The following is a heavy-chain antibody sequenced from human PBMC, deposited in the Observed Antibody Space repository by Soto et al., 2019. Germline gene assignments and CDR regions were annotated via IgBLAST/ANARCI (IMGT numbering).Heavy chain of an antibody. J-gene: IGHJ5*02. CDR3: ASAYMVRGVMRWFAP. CDR2: IYHSGST. D-gene: IGHD3-10*01. V-gene: IGHV4-4*02. Sequence: QVQLQESGPGLVKPSGTLSLTCAVSGGSISSSNWWSWVRQPPGKGLEWIGEIYHSGSTNYNPSLKRRVTIAVDKSKHQFSLKLSSVPAADTAVYYCASAYMVRGVMRWFAPWGQGTLVTVSS. CDR1: GGSISSSNW.